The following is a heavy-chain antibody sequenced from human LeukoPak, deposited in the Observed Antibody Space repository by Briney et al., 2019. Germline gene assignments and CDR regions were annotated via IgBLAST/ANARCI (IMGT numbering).Heavy chain of an antibody. CDR2: IIPIIGTA. CDR3: AREERNGGYLADN. J-gene: IGHJ4*02. CDR1: GGTFSSYA. D-gene: IGHD3-10*01. Sequence: SVTVSCTASGGTFSSYAISWVRQAPGQGLEWMGGIIPIIGTANYAQKFQGRVTITADESTSTAYMELSSLRSEDTAVYYCAREERNGGYLADNWGQGTLVTVSS. V-gene: IGHV1-69*01.